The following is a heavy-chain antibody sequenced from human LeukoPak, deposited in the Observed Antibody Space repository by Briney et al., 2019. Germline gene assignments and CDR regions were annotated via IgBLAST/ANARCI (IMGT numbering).Heavy chain of an antibody. J-gene: IGHJ4*01. Sequence: SVKVSCKASGGTFSSYAISWVRQAPGQGLEWMGGIIPIFGTANYAQKFQGRVTITADESTSTAYMELSSLRSEDTAVYYCARDRXSYSGXYYDFDXWGXXTXXXVSS. D-gene: IGHD1-26*01. V-gene: IGHV1-69*13. CDR3: ARDRXSYSGXYYDFDX. CDR2: IIPIFGTA. CDR1: GGTFSSYA.